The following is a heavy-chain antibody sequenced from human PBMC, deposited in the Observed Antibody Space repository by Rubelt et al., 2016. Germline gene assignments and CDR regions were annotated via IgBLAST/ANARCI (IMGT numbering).Heavy chain of an antibody. V-gene: IGHV3-15*07. Sequence: EVQLVESGGALVKPDESLRLSCAASGFTFINAWMNWVRQAPGKGLEWVGRISTETDGGTTDYAAPVQGRFTISRDDSKNTVYVQMEHRKTEDTAGYYCTTAPRVSDLYFDLWGRCTLVTVSS. D-gene: IGHD1-26*01. CDR1: GFTFINAW. CDR2: ISTETDGGTT. J-gene: IGHJ2*01. CDR3: TTAPRVSDLYFDL.